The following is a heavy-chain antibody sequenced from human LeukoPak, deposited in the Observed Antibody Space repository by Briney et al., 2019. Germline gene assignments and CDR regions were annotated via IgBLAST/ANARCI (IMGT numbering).Heavy chain of an antibody. V-gene: IGHV4-39*07. J-gene: IGHJ5*02. CDR1: GDSISSSSYY. CDR3: ARGDDYVWGSYRSNWFDP. Sequence: PSETLSLTCTVSGDSISSSSYYWGWIRQPPGKGLEWIGSIYYSGSTYYNPSLKSRVTISVDTSKNQFSLKLSSVTAADTAVYYCARGDDYVWGSYRSNWFDPWGQGTLVTVSS. CDR2: IYYSGST. D-gene: IGHD3-16*02.